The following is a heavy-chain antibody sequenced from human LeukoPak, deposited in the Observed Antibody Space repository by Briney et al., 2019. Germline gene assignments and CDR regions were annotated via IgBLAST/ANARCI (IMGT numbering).Heavy chain of an antibody. Sequence: ASVKVSCKASGYTLTSYGISWVRQAPGQGLEWMGWISAYNGNTNYAQKIQGRVTMTTETSTSTAYMELRSLRSDDTAVYYCARRYENYDFWSGPLTTEYYFDYWGQGTLVTVSS. CDR1: GYTLTSYG. D-gene: IGHD3-3*01. J-gene: IGHJ4*02. CDR3: ARRYENYDFWSGPLTTEYYFDY. V-gene: IGHV1-18*01. CDR2: ISAYNGNT.